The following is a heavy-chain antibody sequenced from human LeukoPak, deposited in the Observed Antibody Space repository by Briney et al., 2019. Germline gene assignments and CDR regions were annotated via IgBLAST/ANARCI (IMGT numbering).Heavy chain of an antibody. Sequence: PSETLSLTCAVYGGSFSGYYWSWIRQPPGKGLEWIGEINHSGSTNYNPSLKSRVTISVDTSKNQFSLKLSSVTAADTAVYYCARIRWGYCSGGSCRRSWFDPWGQGTLVTVSS. CDR3: ARIRWGYCSGGSCRRSWFDP. J-gene: IGHJ5*02. V-gene: IGHV4-34*01. CDR1: GGSFSGYY. CDR2: INHSGST. D-gene: IGHD2-15*01.